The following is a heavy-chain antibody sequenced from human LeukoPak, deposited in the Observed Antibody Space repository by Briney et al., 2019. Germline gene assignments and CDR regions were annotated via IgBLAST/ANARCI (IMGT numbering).Heavy chain of an antibody. D-gene: IGHD6-19*01. J-gene: IGHJ4*02. V-gene: IGHV3-74*01. Sequence: GGSLRLSCAASGFTFSDHWMHWVRQAPGKGLEWLSRIYNDGGRTSYADSVKGRFTISRDSGKNTLFLQLNSLRAEDTAVYYCARGSSGWYVDYWGQGTLVTVSS. CDR1: GFTFSDHW. CDR2: IYNDGGRT. CDR3: ARGSSGWYVDY.